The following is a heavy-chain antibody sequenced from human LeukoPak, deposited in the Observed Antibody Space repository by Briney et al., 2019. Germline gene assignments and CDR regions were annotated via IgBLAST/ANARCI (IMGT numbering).Heavy chain of an antibody. CDR1: GFTFGDYA. J-gene: IGHJ4*02. Sequence: GGSLRLSCTASGFTFGDYAMSWVRQAPGKGLEWVGFIRSKAYGGTTEYAASVKGRFTISRDDSKSIAYLQMNSLKTEDTAVYYCTRDSSGYSGGFFDYCGQGTLVTVSS. CDR2: IRSKAYGGTT. CDR3: TRDSSGYSGGFFDY. D-gene: IGHD3-22*01. V-gene: IGHV3-49*04.